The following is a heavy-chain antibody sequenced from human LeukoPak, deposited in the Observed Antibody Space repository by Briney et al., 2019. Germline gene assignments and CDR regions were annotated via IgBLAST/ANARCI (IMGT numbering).Heavy chain of an antibody. V-gene: IGHV4-61*01. CDR3: ARILYYFDY. J-gene: IGHJ4*02. CDR2: IYYSGST. Sequence: SETLSLTCTVSGGSVSSGSYYWSWIRQPPGKGLEWIGYIYYSGSTNYNPSLKSRVTISVDTSKNQFSLKLSSVTAADTAVYYCARILYYFDYWGQGTLVTVSS. CDR1: GGSVSSGSYY.